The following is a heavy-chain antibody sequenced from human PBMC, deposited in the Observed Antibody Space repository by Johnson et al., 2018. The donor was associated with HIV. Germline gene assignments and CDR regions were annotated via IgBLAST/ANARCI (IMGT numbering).Heavy chain of an antibody. CDR3: AKDPGRQWLVMCAFDI. D-gene: IGHD6-19*01. Sequence: MLLVESGGGLVQPGGSLRLSCAASGFTFSSYAMSWVRQAPGKGLEWVSAISGSGGSTYYADSVKGRFTISRDNSKNTLYLQMNSLRAEDTAVYYCAKDPGRQWLVMCAFDIWGQGTMVTVST. CDR2: ISGSGGST. CDR1: GFTFSSYA. J-gene: IGHJ3*02. V-gene: IGHV3-23*04.